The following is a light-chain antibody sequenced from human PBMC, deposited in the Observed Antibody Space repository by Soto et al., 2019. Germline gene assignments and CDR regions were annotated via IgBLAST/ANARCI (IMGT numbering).Light chain of an antibody. CDR1: QSVRYW. J-gene: IGKJ1*01. CDR2: KTS. CDR3: QQYNSYWT. V-gene: IGKV1-5*03. Sequence: DIQMTQSPSTLSASVGDRVTITCRASQSVRYWLDWYQQKPGKAPKLLISKTSSLESGVPSRFSGSGSGTEFTLTISSLQADDFATYYCQQYNSYWTSGQGTKVEIK.